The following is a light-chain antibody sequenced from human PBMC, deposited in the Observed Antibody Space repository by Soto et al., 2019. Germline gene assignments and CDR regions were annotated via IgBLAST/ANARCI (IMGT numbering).Light chain of an antibody. CDR3: AAWDDSLNGPYVV. CDR1: SSNIGSNT. V-gene: IGLV1-44*01. Sequence: QSVLTQPPSASGTPGQRGTISCSVSSSNIGSNTVNWYQQLPGTAPKLLIYSNNQRPSGFPDRFSGSKSGTSASLAISGLQSEDEADYYCAAWDDSLNGPYVVFGGGTKLTVL. J-gene: IGLJ2*01. CDR2: SNN.